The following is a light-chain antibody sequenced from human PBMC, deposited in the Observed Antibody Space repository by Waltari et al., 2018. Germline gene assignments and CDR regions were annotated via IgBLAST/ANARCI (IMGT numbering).Light chain of an antibody. CDR3: QQYDISPIT. J-gene: IGKJ4*01. Sequence: EIVLSQSPGTLSLSPGGRATLSCRASQTVRTTYLAWYQQKLGQAPTLLIYGASSRATGIPDRFSGSGSGTDFSLTISSLEPEDFAVYYCQQYDISPITFGGGTKVEIK. V-gene: IGKV3-20*01. CDR2: GAS. CDR1: QTVRTTY.